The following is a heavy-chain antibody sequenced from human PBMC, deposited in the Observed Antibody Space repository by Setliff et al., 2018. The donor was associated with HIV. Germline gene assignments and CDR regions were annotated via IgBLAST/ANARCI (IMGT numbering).Heavy chain of an antibody. CDR1: GGTFSSSA. D-gene: IGHD3-10*01. V-gene: IGHV1-69*10. CDR3: AKDTQTGYYDY. Sequence: ASVKVSCKASGGTFSSSALSWVRQARGQGPEWLGGIIPVFGMTDYAQNFQGRLTITADTSTSTAYMELLSLTNEDTAFYYCAKDTQTGYYDYWGQGTLVTVS. CDR2: IIPVFGMT. J-gene: IGHJ4*02.